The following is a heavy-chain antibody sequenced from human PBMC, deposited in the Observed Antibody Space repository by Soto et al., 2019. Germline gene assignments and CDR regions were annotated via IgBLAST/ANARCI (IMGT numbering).Heavy chain of an antibody. CDR3: ERGDYYGRSDY. CDR1: GGSISSYY. D-gene: IGHD3-10*01. Sequence: PSETLSLTCTVSGGSISSYYWSWNRQPPGKGLEWIGYIYYSGSTSYNPSLKSRVTMTVDTSKNQFSLKLYSVTAADTAVYYCERGDYYGRSDYWGPGTLVTVSS. J-gene: IGHJ4*02. V-gene: IGHV4-59*01. CDR2: IYYSGST.